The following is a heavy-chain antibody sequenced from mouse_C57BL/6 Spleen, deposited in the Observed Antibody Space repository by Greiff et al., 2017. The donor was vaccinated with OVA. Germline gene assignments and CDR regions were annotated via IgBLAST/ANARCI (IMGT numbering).Heavy chain of an antibody. Sequence: VKLMESGAELVRPGASVKLSCKASGYTFTDYYINWVKQRPGQGLEWIARIYPGSGNTYYNEKFKGKATLTAEKSSSTAYMQLSSLTSEDSAVYFCASSRDSSWFAYWGQGTLVTVSA. V-gene: IGHV1-76*01. CDR2: IYPGSGNT. CDR3: ASSRDSSWFAY. J-gene: IGHJ3*01. CDR1: GYTFTDYY.